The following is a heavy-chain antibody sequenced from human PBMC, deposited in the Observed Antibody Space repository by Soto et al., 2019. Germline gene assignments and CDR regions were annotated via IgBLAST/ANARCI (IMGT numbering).Heavy chain of an antibody. V-gene: IGHV4-30-2*01. D-gene: IGHD3-10*01. J-gene: IGHJ4*02. CDR3: ARGPPFGY. CDR2: IYHSGST. Sequence: QLQLQESGSGLVKPSQTLSLTCAVSGGSISSGGYSWSWIRQPPGKGLEWIGYIYHSGSTYYNPSLXXXVXXPVDRSKNQFSRKLNSVTAADTAVYYCARGPPFGYWGQGTLVTVSS. CDR1: GGSISSGGYS.